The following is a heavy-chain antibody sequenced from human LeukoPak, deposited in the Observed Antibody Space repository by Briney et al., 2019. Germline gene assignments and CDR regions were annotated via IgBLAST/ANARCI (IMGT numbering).Heavy chain of an antibody. Sequence: PSETLSLTCSVSGGSISSYYWNWIRQPPGKGLEWIAFISYSGSTNYSPSLQSRVTISVDTSKNQLSLNLNSVTAADTAVYFCARRRVDIVVVVAATPVDAFDIWGQGTMVTVSS. CDR3: ARRRVDIVVVVAATPVDAFDI. CDR2: ISYSGST. D-gene: IGHD2-15*01. V-gene: IGHV4-59*01. J-gene: IGHJ3*02. CDR1: GGSISSYY.